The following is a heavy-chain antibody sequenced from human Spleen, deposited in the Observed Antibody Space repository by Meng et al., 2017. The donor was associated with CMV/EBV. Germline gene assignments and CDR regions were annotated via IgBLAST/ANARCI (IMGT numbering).Heavy chain of an antibody. D-gene: IGHD2-15*01. Sequence: ASVKVSCKASGYNFTGYYIHWVRQAPGQGLEWMGWINPNSGGTNHAQKFQGRVTMTGDTSITTANMELSRLRSDDMAVYYCARLKRYCTGGSCSSTGYYGMDVWGQGTTVTVSS. CDR1: GYNFTGYY. CDR2: INPNSGGT. J-gene: IGHJ6*02. CDR3: ARLKRYCTGGSCSSTGYYGMDV. V-gene: IGHV1-2*02.